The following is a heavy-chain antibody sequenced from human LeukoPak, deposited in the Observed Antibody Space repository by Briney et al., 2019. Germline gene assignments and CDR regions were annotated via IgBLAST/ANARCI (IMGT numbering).Heavy chain of an antibody. J-gene: IGHJ5*02. CDR3: ARGGGITMVRGARRGNWFDP. CDR2: IYYSGST. V-gene: IGHV4-59*12. CDR1: GGSISSYY. D-gene: IGHD3-10*01. Sequence: SETLSLTCTVSGGSISSYYWSWIRQPPGKGLEWIGYIYYSGSTNYNPSLKSRVTISVDTSKNQFSLKLSSVTAADTAVYYCARGGGITMVRGARRGNWFDPWGQGTLVTVSS.